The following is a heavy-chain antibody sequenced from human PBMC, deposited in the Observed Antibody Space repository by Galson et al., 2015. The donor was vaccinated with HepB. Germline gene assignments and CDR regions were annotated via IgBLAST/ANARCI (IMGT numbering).Heavy chain of an antibody. J-gene: IGHJ4*02. CDR1: GGTFSSYA. D-gene: IGHD1-26*01. CDR3: ARDGYSGSGWDY. Sequence: SVKVSCKASGGTFSSYAISWVRQAPGQGLEWMRGIIPIFGTANYAQKFQGRVTITADESMSTAYMELSSLRSEDTAVYYCARDGYSGSGWDYWGQGTMVTVSS. CDR2: IIPIFGTA. V-gene: IGHV1-69*13.